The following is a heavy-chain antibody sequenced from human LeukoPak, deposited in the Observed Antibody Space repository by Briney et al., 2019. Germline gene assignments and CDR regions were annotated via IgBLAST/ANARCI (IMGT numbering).Heavy chain of an antibody. J-gene: IGHJ4*02. CDR3: AREVDGAFDY. D-gene: IGHD1-26*01. CDR2: IYYSGST. Sequence: SETLSLTCTVSGGSISSSSYYWGWIRQPPGKGLEWIGSIYYSGSTYYNPSLKSRVTISVDTSKNQFSLKLSSVTAADTAVYYCAREVDGAFDYWGQGTLVTVSS. V-gene: IGHV4-39*07. CDR1: GGSISSSSYY.